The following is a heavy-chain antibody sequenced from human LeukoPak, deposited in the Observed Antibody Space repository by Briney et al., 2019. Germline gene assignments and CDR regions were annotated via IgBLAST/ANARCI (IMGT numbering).Heavy chain of an antibody. V-gene: IGHV3-73*01. J-gene: IGHJ6*03. Sequence: PGGSLRLSCAASGFTFSGSALHWVRQASGKGLEWVGRIRSTANGYATAYAASVKGRFTISRDNSKNTLYLQMNSLRAEDTAVYYCAKVYYNSSGYTTYYYYYMDVWGKGTTVTVSS. CDR3: AKVYYNSSGYTTYYYYYMDV. CDR1: GFTFSGSA. D-gene: IGHD3-22*01. CDR2: IRSTANGYAT.